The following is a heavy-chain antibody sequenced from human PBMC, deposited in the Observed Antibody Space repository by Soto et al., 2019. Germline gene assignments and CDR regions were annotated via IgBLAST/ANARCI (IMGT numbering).Heavy chain of an antibody. Sequence: GGSLRLSCAVSGFTINRNDMYWVRQAPRKGLEWVAVMSFDGNHQHYADSVKGRFTISRDNSKNTLSLEMNSLRRDDTAVYYCASCERFPRVGVDYYALDVWGQGTTVTVSS. CDR2: MSFDGNHQ. D-gene: IGHD3-3*01. CDR3: ASCERFPRVGVDYYALDV. V-gene: IGHV3-30*03. CDR1: GFTINRND. J-gene: IGHJ6*02.